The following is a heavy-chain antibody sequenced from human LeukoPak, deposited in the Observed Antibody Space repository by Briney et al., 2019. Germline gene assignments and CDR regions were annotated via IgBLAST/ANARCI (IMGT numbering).Heavy chain of an antibody. Sequence: GGSLRLSCAASGFTFSSYAMSWVRQAPGKGLEWVSAISGSYGSTYYADSVKGRFTISRDNAKNSLYLQMNSLRAEDTAVYYCARVLETVDYWGQGTLVTVSS. CDR2: ISGSYGST. CDR3: ARVLETVDY. V-gene: IGHV3-23*01. J-gene: IGHJ4*02. D-gene: IGHD1-14*01. CDR1: GFTFSSYA.